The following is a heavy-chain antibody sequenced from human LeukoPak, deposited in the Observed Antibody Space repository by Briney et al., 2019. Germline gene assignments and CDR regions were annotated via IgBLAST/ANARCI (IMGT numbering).Heavy chain of an antibody. CDR3: AKLRTVTTLYYYMDV. CDR2: ISGSGGST. Sequence: GGSLRLSCAASGFTFSSYGMSWVRQAPGKGLEWVSAISGSGGSTYYADSVKGRFTISRDNSKNTLYLQMNSLRAEDTAVYYCAKLRTVTTLYYYMDVWGKGTTVTISS. CDR1: GFTFSSYG. V-gene: IGHV3-23*01. J-gene: IGHJ6*03. D-gene: IGHD4-17*01.